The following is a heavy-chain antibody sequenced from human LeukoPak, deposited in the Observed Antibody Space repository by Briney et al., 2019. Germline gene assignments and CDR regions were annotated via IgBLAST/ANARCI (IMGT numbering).Heavy chain of an antibody. CDR3: ARLVAGTHAFDI. V-gene: IGHV4-38-2*02. D-gene: IGHD6-19*01. J-gene: IGHJ3*02. CDR1: GYSISSGYY. Sequence: SETLSLTCTVSGYSISSGYYWGWIRQPPGKGLEWIGSIYHSGSTYYNPSLKSRVTISVDTSKNQFSLKLSSVTAADTAVYYCARLVAGTHAFDIWGQGTMATVSS. CDR2: IYHSGST.